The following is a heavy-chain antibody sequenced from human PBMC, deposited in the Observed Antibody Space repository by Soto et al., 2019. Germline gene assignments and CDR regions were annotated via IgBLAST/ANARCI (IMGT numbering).Heavy chain of an antibody. CDR3: AREVRDGSDWYWDY. CDR1: GGSMITYY. CDR2: VHHSGST. J-gene: IGHJ4*02. Sequence: QVQLQESGPGLVKPSETLSLTCTVSGGSMITYYWSWVRQSPGKGLEWIGYVHHSGSTLYNPSLRNRATVSLDRSNNEFFLKLTSVTAADTAFFYWAREVRDGSDWYWDYWGQGMLVTVSS. V-gene: IGHV4-59*01. D-gene: IGHD6-19*01.